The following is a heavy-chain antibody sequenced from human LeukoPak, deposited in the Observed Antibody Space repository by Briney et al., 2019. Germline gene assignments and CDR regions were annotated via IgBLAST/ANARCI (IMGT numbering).Heavy chain of an antibody. V-gene: IGHV3-13*01. J-gene: IGHJ4*02. D-gene: IGHD4-17*01. CDR3: ARGYGKKFYFDY. Sequence: GGSLRLSCVASEFTFTSYDMHWVRQVTGKGLEWVSGIGTAGETYYAASVKGRFTISRENAKNSFYLQMNSLRAGDTAVYYCARGYGKKFYFDYWGQGTLVAVSS. CDR1: EFTFTSYD. CDR2: IGTAGET.